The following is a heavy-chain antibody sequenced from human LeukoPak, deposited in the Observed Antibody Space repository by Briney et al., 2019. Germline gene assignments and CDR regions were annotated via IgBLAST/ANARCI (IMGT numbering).Heavy chain of an antibody. CDR3: ARHAAVADTGSRGAFDY. CDR2: IYFSGST. V-gene: IGHV4-39*01. CDR1: GGSISGNTYY. Sequence: SETLSLTCAVSGGSISGNTYYWDWLRQSPGKGLEWIGGIYFSGSTYYNPSLKSRVTISVDTSKNQFSLTLSSVTAADTAVYYCARHAAVADTGSRGAFDYWGQGTLVTVSS. J-gene: IGHJ4*02. D-gene: IGHD6-19*01.